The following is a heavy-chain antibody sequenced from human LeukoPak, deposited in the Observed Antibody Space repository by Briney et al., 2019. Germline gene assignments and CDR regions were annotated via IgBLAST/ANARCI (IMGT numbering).Heavy chain of an antibody. CDR1: GFTFSDYA. Sequence: GGSLRLSCTASGFTFSDYAVTWVRQAPGKGLEWVGFIRSKAHGGTADYATSVKGRFTISRDDSKTIAYLQMDSLKTEDTAVYCCSRAHSTGWLGINDYWGQGTLVTVSS. V-gene: IGHV3-49*04. J-gene: IGHJ4*02. CDR3: SRAHSTGWLGINDY. D-gene: IGHD6-19*01. CDR2: IRSKAHGGTA.